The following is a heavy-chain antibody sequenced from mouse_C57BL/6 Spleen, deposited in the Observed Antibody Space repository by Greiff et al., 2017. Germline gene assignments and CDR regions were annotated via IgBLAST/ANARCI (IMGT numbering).Heavy chain of an antibody. Sequence: VQLQQSGPELVKPGASVKISCKASGYAFSSSWMNWVKQRPGKGLEWIGRIYPGDGDTNYNGKFKGKATLTADKSSSTAYMQLSSLTSEDSAVYFFERQTRIYDGYDAMDYGGQGTSVTGSS. CDR2: IYPGDGDT. CDR1: GYAFSSSW. D-gene: IGHD2-3*01. CDR3: ERQTRIYDGYDAMDY. V-gene: IGHV1-82*01. J-gene: IGHJ4*01.